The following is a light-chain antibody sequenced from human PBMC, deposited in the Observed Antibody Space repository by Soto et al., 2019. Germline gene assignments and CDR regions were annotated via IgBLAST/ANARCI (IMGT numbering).Light chain of an antibody. Sequence: DIQMTQSPASVSASVGDRVTFTWQASQDMGNSVNCYQHKQGKAPKXLIYAASNLEAGVPSRFSGSGSGTDLIFTISRLQPEDIETYYGQQYDSMPITFGQGTRLEIK. CDR3: QQYDSMPIT. CDR1: QDMGNS. CDR2: AAS. V-gene: IGKV1-33*01. J-gene: IGKJ5*01.